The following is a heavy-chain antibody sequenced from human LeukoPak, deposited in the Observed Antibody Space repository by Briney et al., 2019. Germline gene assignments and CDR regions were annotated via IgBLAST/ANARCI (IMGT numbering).Heavy chain of an antibody. D-gene: IGHD6-13*01. J-gene: IGHJ4*02. CDR1: GGSISSYY. CDR2: IYTSGST. CDR3: ARGIAAAAEYYFDY. Sequence: PSETLSLTCTVSGGSISSYYWSWIRQPAGKGLEWIGRIYTSGSTNYNPSLKSRVTMSVDTSKNQFPLKLSSVTAADTAVYYCARGIAAAAEYYFDYWGQGTLVTVSS. V-gene: IGHV4-4*07.